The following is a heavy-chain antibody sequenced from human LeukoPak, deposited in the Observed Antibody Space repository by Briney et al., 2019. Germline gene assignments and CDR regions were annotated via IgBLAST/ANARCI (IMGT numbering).Heavy chain of an antibody. CDR1: GFTFSDHY. Sequence: LRLSCAASGFTFSDHYMDWVRQPPGKGLEWIGYIYYSGSTYYNPSLKSRVTISVDTSKNQFSLKLSSVTAADTAVYYCARANYYDSSGYQFPSFDPWGQGTLVTVSS. D-gene: IGHD3-22*01. CDR2: IYYSGST. CDR3: ARANYYDSSGYQFPSFDP. V-gene: IGHV4-30-4*08. J-gene: IGHJ5*02.